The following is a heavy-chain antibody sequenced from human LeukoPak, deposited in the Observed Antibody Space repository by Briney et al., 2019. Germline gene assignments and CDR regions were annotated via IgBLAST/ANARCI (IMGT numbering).Heavy chain of an antibody. CDR3: ARDQTIFYYGSGSQNWFDP. CDR1: GYTFTSYG. Sequence: ASVKVSCKASGYTFTSYGISWVRQAPGQGLEWMGWISAYSGNTNYAQKLQGRVTMTTDTSTSTAYMELRSLRSDDTAVYYCARDQTIFYYGSGSQNWFDPWGQGTLVTVSS. J-gene: IGHJ5*02. V-gene: IGHV1-18*01. CDR2: ISAYSGNT. D-gene: IGHD3-10*01.